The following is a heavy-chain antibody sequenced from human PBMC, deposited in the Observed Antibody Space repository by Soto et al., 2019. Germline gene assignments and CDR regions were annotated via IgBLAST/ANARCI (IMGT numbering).Heavy chain of an antibody. D-gene: IGHD2-15*01. CDR2: IYYSGST. Sequence: QVQLQESGPGLVKPSETLSLTCTVSGGSISSYYWSWIRQPPGKGLEWIGYIYYSGSTNYNPSLTSRVTISVDTSKNQFSLKLSSVTAADTAVYYCARGGRYCSGGSCYFKDYWGQGTLVTVSS. J-gene: IGHJ4*02. CDR3: ARGGRYCSGGSCYFKDY. CDR1: GGSISSYY. V-gene: IGHV4-59*01.